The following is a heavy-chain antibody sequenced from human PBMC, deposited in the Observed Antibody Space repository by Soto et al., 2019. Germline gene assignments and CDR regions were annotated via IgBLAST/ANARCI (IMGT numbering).Heavy chain of an antibody. CDR2: LSYDGSNE. CDR1: GLIFSTYG. CDR3: TKEYIVGTTRGYVES. D-gene: IGHD1-1*01. J-gene: IGHJ4*02. Sequence: QVQLVQSGGGVVQPGRSLRLSCVASGLIFSTYGMHWVRQVPGKGLEWVAHLSYDGSNEYYADSVKGRFTVSRDNAKNTLDLQMNGLKTEDTALYCCTKEYIVGTTRGYVESWGQGALVIVSS. V-gene: IGHV3-30*18.